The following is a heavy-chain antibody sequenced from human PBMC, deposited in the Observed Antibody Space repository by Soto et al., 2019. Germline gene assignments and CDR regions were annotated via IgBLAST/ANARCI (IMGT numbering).Heavy chain of an antibody. D-gene: IGHD6-13*01. CDR2: IIPYYNTL. Sequence: QAQVVQSGAEERKPGSSVKLSCKASEGTFNSYAIAWVRQAPGQGLEWMGGIIPYYNTLNYAQKFQDRVTVTADDSTNTVYMELSSLSSDDTAVYFCASGASRWYPYFFDSWAQGTLVTVSS. J-gene: IGHJ4*02. CDR1: EGTFNSYA. V-gene: IGHV1-69*01. CDR3: ASGASRWYPYFFDS.